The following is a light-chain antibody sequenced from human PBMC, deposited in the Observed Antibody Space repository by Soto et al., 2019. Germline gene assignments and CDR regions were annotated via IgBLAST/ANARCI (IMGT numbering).Light chain of an antibody. CDR2: DAS. Sequence: DIHMTQSPSTLYASVGDRVTITCRASQSISSCLAWYQQKPGKAPKLLIYDASSLESGVPSRFSGSGSGTELTLTISSLQPDDFATYYCQQYNSYPWTFGQGTKVDIK. J-gene: IGKJ1*01. V-gene: IGKV1-5*01. CDR1: QSISSC. CDR3: QQYNSYPWT.